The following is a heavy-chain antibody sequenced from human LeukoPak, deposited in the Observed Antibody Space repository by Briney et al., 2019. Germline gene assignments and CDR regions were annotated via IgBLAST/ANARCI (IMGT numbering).Heavy chain of an antibody. V-gene: IGHV5-51*01. CDR1: GYSFTSYW. D-gene: IGHD3-22*01. J-gene: IGHJ4*02. Sequence: GESLKISCKGSGYSFTSYWIGWVRQMPGKGLEWMGIIYPGDSDTRSSPSFQGQVTISADKSISTAYLQWSSLKASDTAMYYCARRAYYYDSSGYYPDYWGQGTLVTVSS. CDR2: IYPGDSDT. CDR3: ARRAYYYDSSGYYPDY.